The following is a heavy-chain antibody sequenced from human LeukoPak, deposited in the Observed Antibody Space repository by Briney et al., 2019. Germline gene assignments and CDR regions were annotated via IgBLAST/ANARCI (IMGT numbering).Heavy chain of an antibody. CDR3: ARDWGQRGVGATLAN. D-gene: IGHD1-26*01. CDR2: ISHDGSES. CDR1: GFTFSSHA. J-gene: IGHJ4*02. V-gene: IGHV3-30-3*01. Sequence: PGWSLRLSCAPSGFTFSSHAMVWVRQAPGTGLEWVSFISHDGSESFHTESVKGRFTTARDNFKNSADQQVCGLKEEDAAVYYCARDWGQRGVGATLANWGQGHLVIVSS.